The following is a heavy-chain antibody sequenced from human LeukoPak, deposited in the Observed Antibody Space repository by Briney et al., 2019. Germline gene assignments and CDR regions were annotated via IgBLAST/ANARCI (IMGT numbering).Heavy chain of an antibody. V-gene: IGHV1-69*10. J-gene: IGHJ6*04. D-gene: IGHD3-3*01. CDR3: AGIPVFVVVLHQGPV. Sequence: ASVKVSCKASGGTFSDYALNWVRQAPGQGLEWMGVFIPILGTANSTQKFQDRVTITADISTNTVYMELSSLRSEDTAVYFCAGIPVFVVVLHQGPVWGKGTTVTVSS. CDR2: FIPILGTA. CDR1: GGTFSDYA.